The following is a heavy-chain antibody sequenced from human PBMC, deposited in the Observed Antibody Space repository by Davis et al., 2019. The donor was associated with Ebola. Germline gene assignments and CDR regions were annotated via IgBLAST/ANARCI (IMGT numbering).Heavy chain of an antibody. CDR2: LIPIFGTA. J-gene: IGHJ5*02. CDR1: GGTFSSYA. V-gene: IGHV1-69*06. CDR3: ATAAAGTWVVSSDWFDP. Sequence: SVKVSCKASGGTFSSYAISWVRQAPGQGLEWMGGLIPIFGTANYAQKFQGRVTITADTSTSTAYMELSSLRSEDTAVYYCATAAAGTWVVSSDWFDPWGQGTLVTVSS. D-gene: IGHD6-13*01.